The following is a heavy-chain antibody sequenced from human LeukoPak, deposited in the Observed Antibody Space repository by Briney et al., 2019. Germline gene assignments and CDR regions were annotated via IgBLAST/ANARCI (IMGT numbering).Heavy chain of an antibody. CDR2: LFNNGGT. CDR3: VASYGGYVLDY. V-gene: IGHV4-59*01. CDR1: GGPFGSYH. Sequence: SETLSLPYPVLGGPFGSYHGNWFRQAPGKGLEWIGILFNNGGTKHTPSLKSRVAISVDTSKNQFALKLTSVTAADTAVYYCVASYGGYVLDYWGQGALVIVSS. D-gene: IGHD5-12*01. J-gene: IGHJ4*02.